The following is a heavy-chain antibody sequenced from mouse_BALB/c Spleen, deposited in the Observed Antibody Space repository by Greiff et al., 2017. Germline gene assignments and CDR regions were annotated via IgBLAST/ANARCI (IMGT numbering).Heavy chain of an antibody. V-gene: IGHV3-6*02. Sequence: DVQLQESGPGLVKPSQSLSLTCSVTGYSITSGYYWNWIRQFPGNKLEWMGYISYDGSNNYNPSLKNRISITRDTSKNQFFLKLNSVTTEDTATYYCARELGPYYAMDYWGQGTSVTVSS. CDR2: ISYDGSN. D-gene: IGHD4-1*01. J-gene: IGHJ4*01. CDR3: ARELGPYYAMDY. CDR1: GYSITSGYY.